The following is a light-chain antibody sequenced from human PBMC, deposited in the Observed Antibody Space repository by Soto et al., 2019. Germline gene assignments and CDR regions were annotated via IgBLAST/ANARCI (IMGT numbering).Light chain of an antibody. Sequence: QSVLTQPASVSGSPGQSITISCTGTGSDVGGYNYVSWYQQHPGKAPKLLIYDVSNRPSVVSNRFSGSKSGNTASLTISGLQAEDEADYYCNSYTSSSNLVFGGGTKLTVL. J-gene: IGLJ3*02. CDR2: DVS. V-gene: IGLV2-14*01. CDR1: GSDVGGYNY. CDR3: NSYTSSSNLV.